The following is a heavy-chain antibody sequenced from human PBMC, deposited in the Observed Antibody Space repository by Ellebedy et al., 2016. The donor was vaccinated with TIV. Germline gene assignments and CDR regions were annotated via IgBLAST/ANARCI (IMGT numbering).Heavy chain of an antibody. J-gene: IGHJ6*02. CDR3: AADRAPHSPYRGQLGIYYYYDMDV. V-gene: IGHV1-18*01. Sequence: ASVKVSCKASGYTFTSYGISWVRQAPGQGLEWMGWISAYNGNTNYAQKLQGRVTMTTDTSTSTAYMELSSLSSEDTAVYYCAADRAPHSPYRGQLGIYYYYDMDVWGQGTTVTVSS. D-gene: IGHD6-13*01. CDR2: ISAYNGNT. CDR1: GYTFTSYG.